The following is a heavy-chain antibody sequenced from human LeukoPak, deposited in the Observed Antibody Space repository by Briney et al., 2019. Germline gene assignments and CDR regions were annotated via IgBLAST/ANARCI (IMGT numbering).Heavy chain of an antibody. CDR2: IYYSGST. D-gene: IGHD3-22*01. Sequence: KPSETLSLTCTVSGGSISSYYWSWIRQPPGKGLEWIGYIYYSGSTNYNPSLKSRVTISVDTSKNQFSLKLSSVTAADTAVYYCARERYYYDSSGYYRAFDYWGQGTLVTVSS. J-gene: IGHJ4*02. V-gene: IGHV4-59*01. CDR3: ARERYYYDSSGYYRAFDY. CDR1: GGSISSYY.